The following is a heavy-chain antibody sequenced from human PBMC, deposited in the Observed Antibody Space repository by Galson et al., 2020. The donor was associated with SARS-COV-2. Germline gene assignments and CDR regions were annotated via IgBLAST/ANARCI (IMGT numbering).Heavy chain of an antibody. CDR2: ISYSGNT. D-gene: IGHD3-16*01. CDR3: ARESFTAASGTFDI. CDR1: GGSISSDNYY. J-gene: IGHJ3*02. Sequence: SETLSLTCTVSGGSISSDNYYWSWIRQTPGKGLEYIGYISYSGNTYYRPSLQSRVTISMDTSKNQFSLELDSVAAADTAVYYCARESFTAASGTFDIWGQGTMVTVSA. V-gene: IGHV4-30-4*01.